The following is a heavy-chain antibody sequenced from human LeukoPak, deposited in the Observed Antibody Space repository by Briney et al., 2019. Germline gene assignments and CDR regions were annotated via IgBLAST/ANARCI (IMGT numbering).Heavy chain of an antibody. CDR3: ASIARYCYDSSGYSVALDY. V-gene: IGHV4-39*01. D-gene: IGHD3-22*01. J-gene: IGHJ4*02. CDR2: IYYSGST. Sequence: PSETLSLTCTVSGGSISSSSYYWGWIRQPPGKGLEWIGSIYYSGSTYYNPSLKSRVTISVDTSKNQFSLKLSSVTAADTAVYYCASIARYCYDSSGYSVALDYWGQGTLVTVSS. CDR1: GGSISSSSYY.